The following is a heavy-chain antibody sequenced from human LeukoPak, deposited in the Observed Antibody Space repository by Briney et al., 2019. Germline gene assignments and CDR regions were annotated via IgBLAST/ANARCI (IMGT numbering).Heavy chain of an antibody. CDR3: AKDLEHYSGFDFDQ. V-gene: IGHV3-23*01. CDR2: ISGSGGST. Sequence: PGGTLRLSCAASGFTFSSYGMSWVRQAPGKGLEWVSGISGSGGSTYYADSVKGRFTISRDNSKNTLYLQMNSLRAEDTAVYYCAKDLEHYSGFDFDQWGQGTLVSVSS. CDR1: GFTFSSYG. J-gene: IGHJ4*02. D-gene: IGHD5-12*01.